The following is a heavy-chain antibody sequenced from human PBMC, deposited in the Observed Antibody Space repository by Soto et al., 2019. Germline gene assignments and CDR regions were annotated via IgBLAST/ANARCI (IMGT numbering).Heavy chain of an antibody. CDR3: ARALRYSSSSLRFDP. V-gene: IGHV4-59*01. J-gene: IGHJ5*02. Sequence: PAETLSLTCTVSGGSISSYYLSWIRQPPGKGLEWIGYIYYSGSTNYNPSLKSRVTISVDTSKNQFSLKLSSVTAADTAVYYCARALRYSSSSLRFDPWGQGTLVTVSS. CDR2: IYYSGST. D-gene: IGHD6-6*01. CDR1: GGSISSYY.